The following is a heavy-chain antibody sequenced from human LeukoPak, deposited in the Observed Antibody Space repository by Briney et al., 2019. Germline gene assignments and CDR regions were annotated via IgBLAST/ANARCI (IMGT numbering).Heavy chain of an antibody. CDR2: INSDGSST. J-gene: IGHJ3*02. D-gene: IGHD1-26*01. CDR1: GFTFSSYW. CDR3: ARDRIVGATIDAFDI. V-gene: IGHV3-74*01. Sequence: GGSLRLSCAASGFTFSSYWMHWVRQAPGKGLVWVSRINSDGSSTSYADSVKGRFTISRDNAKNTLYLQMTSLRAEDTAVYYCARDRIVGATIDAFDIWGQGTMVTVSS.